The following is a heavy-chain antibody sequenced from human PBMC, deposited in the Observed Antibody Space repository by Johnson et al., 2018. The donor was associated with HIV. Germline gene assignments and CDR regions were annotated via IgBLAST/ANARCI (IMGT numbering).Heavy chain of an antibody. J-gene: IGHJ3*01. CDR2: ISWNSGRI. V-gene: IGHV3-33*08. CDR1: GFTFSSYA. CDR3: ARQHSYDSSGQGGGLDV. D-gene: IGHD3-22*01. Sequence: QVQLVESGGGVVQPGRSLRLSCAASGFTFSSYAMHWVRQAPGKGLECVSGISWNSGRIGYGDSVKGRFTISRDNSKNTLSLQMNSLRAEDTALYYCARQHSYDSSGQGGGLDVWGQGTMVTVSS.